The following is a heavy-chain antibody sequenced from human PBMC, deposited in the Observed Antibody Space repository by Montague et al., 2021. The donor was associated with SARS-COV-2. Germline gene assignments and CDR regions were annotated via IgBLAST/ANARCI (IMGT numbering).Heavy chain of an antibody. J-gene: IGHJ4*02. Sequence: SETLSLTCAVYGGSFSDYHWIWIRQSAGEGLEWIGQINYCGSTNYNPSRRSRVTISIDTSKNQFSLKLTSVTAADTAVYYCARGAPGYWGQETLVTVSS. V-gene: IGHV4-34*01. CDR3: ARGAPGY. CDR2: INYCGST. CDR1: GGSFSDYH. D-gene: IGHD1-1*01.